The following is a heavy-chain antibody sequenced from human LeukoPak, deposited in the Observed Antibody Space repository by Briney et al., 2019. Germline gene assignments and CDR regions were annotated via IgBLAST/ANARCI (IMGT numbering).Heavy chain of an antibody. CDR2: INPNSGGT. V-gene: IGHV1-2*02. CDR1: GYSFVTSD. CDR3: ARDCSSTSPGAFDI. J-gene: IGHJ3*02. Sequence: ASVKVSCKASGYSFVTSDINWVRQAAGQGLEWMGWINPNSGGTNYAQKFQGRVTMTRDASISTAYMELSRLRSDDTAVYYCARDCSSTSPGAFDIWGQGTMVTVSS. D-gene: IGHD2-2*01.